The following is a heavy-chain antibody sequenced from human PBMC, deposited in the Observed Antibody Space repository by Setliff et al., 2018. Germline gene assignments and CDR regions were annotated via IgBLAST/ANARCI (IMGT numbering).Heavy chain of an antibody. CDR2: INPNSGGT. CDR3: ARRRYYYDSSGYRWGGFYFDY. V-gene: IGHV1-2*04. J-gene: IGHJ4*02. CDR1: GYTFTGYY. D-gene: IGHD3-22*01. Sequence: GASVKVSCKASGYTFTGYYMHWVRQAPGQGLEWMGWINPNSGGTNYAQKFQGWVTMTRDTSISTAYMELSRLRSDDTAVYYCARRRYYYDSSGYRWGGFYFDYWGQGTLVTV.